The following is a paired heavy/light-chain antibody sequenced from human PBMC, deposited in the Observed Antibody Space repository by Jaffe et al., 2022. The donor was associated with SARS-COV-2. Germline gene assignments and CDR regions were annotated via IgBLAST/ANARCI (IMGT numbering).Light chain of an antibody. J-gene: IGKJ2*02. CDR2: AAS. CDR1: QSIGTY. CDR3: QQYDTSRT. V-gene: IGKV3-20*01. Sequence: EIVLTQSPGTLSLSPGERATLSCRASQSIGTYLAWYQQKPGQAPRLLFFAASTRATGIPDRFRGSGSGTDFTLTISRLEPEDFAVYYCQQYDTSRTFGQGTKLEI.
Heavy chain of an antibody. J-gene: IGHJ4*02. CDR3: VKDLSGAGDY. CDR2: ITTANVRT. V-gene: IGHV1-3*04. D-gene: IGHD3-10*01. CDR1: VSSFNTNA. Sequence: QVQLLQSGAEVKRPGASVTVSCKSSVSSFNTNAIHWVRQAPGQRLEWMGWITTANVRTRYSQKFQGRLTISINTAANTASMELSSLRSEDTALYYCVKDLSGAGDYWGRGTLVTVSS.